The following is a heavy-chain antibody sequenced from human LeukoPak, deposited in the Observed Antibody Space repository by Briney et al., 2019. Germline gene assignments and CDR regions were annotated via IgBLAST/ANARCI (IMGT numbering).Heavy chain of an antibody. V-gene: IGHV3-23*01. CDR1: GFTFSSYA. CDR2: ISGSGGST. J-gene: IGHJ4*02. D-gene: IGHD2-2*01. Sequence: GGSLRLSCAASGFTFSSYAMSWVRQAPGKGLEWASAISGSGGSTYYADSVKGRFTISRDNSKNTLYLQMNSLRAEDTAVYYCAKDNAVVVPAASDYWGQGTLVTVSS. CDR3: AKDNAVVVPAASDY.